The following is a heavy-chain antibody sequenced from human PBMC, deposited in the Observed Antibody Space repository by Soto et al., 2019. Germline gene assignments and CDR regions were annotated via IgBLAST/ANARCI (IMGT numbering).Heavy chain of an antibody. Sequence: SLRLSCAASGFTFSSYGMHWVRQASGKGLEWVAVISYDGSNKYYADSVKGRFTISRDNSKNTLYLQMNSLRAEDTAVYYCAKDPHVDTAMVTSVYWGQGTLVTVSS. CDR1: GFTFSSYG. J-gene: IGHJ4*02. D-gene: IGHD5-18*01. CDR2: ISYDGSNK. CDR3: AKDPHVDTAMVTSVY. V-gene: IGHV3-30*18.